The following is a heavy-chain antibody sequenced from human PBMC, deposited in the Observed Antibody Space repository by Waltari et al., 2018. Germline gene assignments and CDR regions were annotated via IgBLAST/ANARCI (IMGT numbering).Heavy chain of an antibody. CDR1: GGSISSGNW. Sequence: QVQLQESGPGLVKPSGTLSLTCAVSGGSISSGNWWSWVRQPPGKGLEWIGEIYRGGSTSYNPSLKSRVTISVDKSKNQFALKLSSVTAADTAVYYCARGKRPDYDFWSGYGLFDYWGQGTLVTVSS. D-gene: IGHD3-3*01. CDR2: IYRGGST. CDR3: ARGKRPDYDFWSGYGLFDY. J-gene: IGHJ4*02. V-gene: IGHV4-4*02.